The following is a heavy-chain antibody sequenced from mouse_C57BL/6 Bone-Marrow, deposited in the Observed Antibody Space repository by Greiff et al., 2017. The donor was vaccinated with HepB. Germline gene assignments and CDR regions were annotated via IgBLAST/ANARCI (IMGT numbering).Heavy chain of an antibody. Sequence: EVKVVESGGGLVKPGGSLKLSCAASGFTFSSYAMSWVRQTPEKRLEWVATISDGGSYTYYPDNVKGRFHISRDNAKNNLYLQMSHLKSEDTAMYYCARDQGSPYAMDYWGQGTSVTVSS. J-gene: IGHJ4*01. CDR2: ISDGGSYT. CDR1: GFTFSSYA. D-gene: IGHD6-1*01. CDR3: ARDQGSPYAMDY. V-gene: IGHV5-4*01.